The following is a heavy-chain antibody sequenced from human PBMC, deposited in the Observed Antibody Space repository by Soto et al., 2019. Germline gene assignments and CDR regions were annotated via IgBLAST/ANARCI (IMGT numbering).Heavy chain of an antibody. V-gene: IGHV1-46*01. CDR2: ISPYDAST. D-gene: IGHD1-26*01. CDR3: ARGDGRGSTGFYYYYGMDV. J-gene: IGHJ6*02. CDR1: GFTFTNYF. Sequence: QVQLVQSGAEVKKPGASVKVSCKASGFTFTNYFFHWVRQAPRQGLEWLGIISPYDASTKYVQSLQGRVTVTSDTSTSTVYMELSSLRSEDTAVYFCARGDGRGSTGFYYYYGMDVWGHGTTITVSS.